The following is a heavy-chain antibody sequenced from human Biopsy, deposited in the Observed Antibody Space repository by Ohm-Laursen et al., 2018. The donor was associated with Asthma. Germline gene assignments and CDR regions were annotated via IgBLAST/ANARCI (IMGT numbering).Heavy chain of an antibody. D-gene: IGHD6-19*01. CDR1: GGTFSNFA. Sequence: SSVKVSCKYPGGTFSNFAISWVRQAPGQGLEWLGGIMTVFGTTNYAQKIQGRVTITADESTSTAYMEVTSLRSEDTAIYYCARCQVGYSSGWSLLLKKIYYSGMDVWGQGTAVTVSS. CDR2: IMTVFGTT. CDR3: ARCQVGYSSGWSLLLKKIYYSGMDV. J-gene: IGHJ6*02. V-gene: IGHV1-69*01.